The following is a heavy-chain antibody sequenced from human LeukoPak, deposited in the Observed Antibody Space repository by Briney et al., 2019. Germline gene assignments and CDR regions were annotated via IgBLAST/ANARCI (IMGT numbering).Heavy chain of an antibody. Sequence: GGSLRLSCAASGFTFSSYAMSWVRQAPGKGLEWVSAISGSGGSTYYADSVKGRFTISRDNSKNTLYLQMNSLRAEDTAVYYCANGLSYYYDSRGYYPEYFQHWGQGTLVTVSS. CDR3: ANGLSYYYDSRGYYPEYFQH. J-gene: IGHJ1*01. V-gene: IGHV3-23*01. CDR1: GFTFSSYA. D-gene: IGHD3-22*01. CDR2: ISGSGGST.